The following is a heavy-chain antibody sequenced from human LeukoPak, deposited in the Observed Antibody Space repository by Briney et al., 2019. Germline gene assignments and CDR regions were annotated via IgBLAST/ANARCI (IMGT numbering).Heavy chain of an antibody. CDR2: IYHSGST. V-gene: IGHV4-4*02. CDR3: ARDLASAGIVVGAFDI. Sequence: SETLSLTCAVSGGSISSSNWWSWVRQPPGKGLEWIGEIYHSGSTNYNPSLKSRVTISVDKSKNQFSLKLSSVTAADTAVYYCARDLASAGIVVGAFDIWGQGTMVTVSS. J-gene: IGHJ3*02. CDR1: GGSISSSNW. D-gene: IGHD3-22*01.